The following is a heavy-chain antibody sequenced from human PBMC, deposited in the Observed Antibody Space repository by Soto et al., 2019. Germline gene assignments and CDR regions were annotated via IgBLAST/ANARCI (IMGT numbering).Heavy chain of an antibody. J-gene: IGHJ4*02. CDR2: ISSSSSYI. V-gene: IGHV3-21*01. Sequence: GGSLRLSCAASGFTFSSYSMNWVRQAPGKGLEWVSSISSSSSYIYYADSVKGRFTISRDNAKNSLYLQMNSLRAEDTAVYYCARAAWSSNSCYTLDGGTFDYWGQGTLVTVSS. CDR1: GFTFSSYS. D-gene: IGHD2-2*02. CDR3: ARAAWSSNSCYTLDGGTFDY.